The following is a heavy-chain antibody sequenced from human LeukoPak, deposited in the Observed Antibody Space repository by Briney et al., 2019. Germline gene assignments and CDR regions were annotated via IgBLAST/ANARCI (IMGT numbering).Heavy chain of an antibody. CDR2: IIPILGIA. J-gene: IGHJ6*02. CDR1: GGTFSSYA. CDR3: ARGDVAAAGTRNYYYYGMDV. D-gene: IGHD6-13*01. Sequence: SVKVSCKASGGTFSSYAISWVRQAPGQGLEWMGRIIPILGIANYAQKFQGRVTITADKSTGTAYMELSSLRSEDTAVYYCARGDVAAAGTRNYYYYGMDVWGQGTTVTVSS. V-gene: IGHV1-69*04.